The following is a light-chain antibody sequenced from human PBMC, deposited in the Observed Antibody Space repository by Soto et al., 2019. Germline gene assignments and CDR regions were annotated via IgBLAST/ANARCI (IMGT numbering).Light chain of an antibody. V-gene: IGKV1-39*01. CDR3: QQSYTTASIT. J-gene: IGKJ5*01. CDR1: QSISRN. Sequence: EIQMTQSPSSLSASVGDRVTITCRASQSISRNLNWYQHKPGKAPKLLIYAASSLQNGVPSRFSGGGSGTEFTLSISSLQPEDFGTYYCQQSYTTASITFGQGTRLEIK. CDR2: AAS.